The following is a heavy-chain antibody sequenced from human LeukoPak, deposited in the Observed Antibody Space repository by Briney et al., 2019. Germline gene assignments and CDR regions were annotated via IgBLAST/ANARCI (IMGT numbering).Heavy chain of an antibody. Sequence: PGGSLRLSCAASGFTFSSYEMNWVRQAPGKGLEWVAFIRYDGSNKYYADSVKGRFTISRDNSKNTLYLQMNSLRAEDTAVYYCAKRGYYYGSGSDRADYFDYWGQGTLVTVSS. CDR2: IRYDGSNK. D-gene: IGHD3-10*01. V-gene: IGHV3-30*02. CDR3: AKRGYYYGSGSDRADYFDY. CDR1: GFTFSSYE. J-gene: IGHJ4*02.